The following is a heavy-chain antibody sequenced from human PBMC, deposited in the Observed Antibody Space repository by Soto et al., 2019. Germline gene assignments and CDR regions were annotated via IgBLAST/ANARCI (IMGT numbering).Heavy chain of an antibody. J-gene: IGHJ4*02. CDR2: ISWNSGSI. D-gene: IGHD3-22*01. V-gene: IGHV3-9*01. Sequence: GGSLILSSAASGFTFDDYAMHWVRQAPGKGLEWVSGISWNSGSIGYADSEKSRFTISRDNAKNSLYLQMNSLRAEDTALYYCAKVTRTYYYDSSGYSTLFDYWGQGTLVTVSS. CDR1: GFTFDDYA. CDR3: AKVTRTYYYDSSGYSTLFDY.